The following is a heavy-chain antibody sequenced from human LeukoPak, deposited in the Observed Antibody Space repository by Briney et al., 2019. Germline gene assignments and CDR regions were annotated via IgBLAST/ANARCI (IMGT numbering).Heavy chain of an antibody. Sequence: GYLRLSCAASGFTFSNAGMSWVRQAPGKGLEWVGRVKIKTDGGTTDYAAHVKGRFTISRDDSKNTLYLQMNSLKTEDTAVYYCTTATVFDYWGKGTLVTVSS. V-gene: IGHV3-15*01. CDR2: VKIKTDGGTT. D-gene: IGHD4-11*01. CDR1: GFTFSNAG. J-gene: IGHJ4*02. CDR3: TTATVFDY.